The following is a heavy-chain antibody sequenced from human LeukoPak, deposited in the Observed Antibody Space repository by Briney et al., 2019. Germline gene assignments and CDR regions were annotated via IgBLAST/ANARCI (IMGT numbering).Heavy chain of an antibody. CDR3: AREGGGSCYSWMKGCYYYMDV. J-gene: IGHJ6*03. D-gene: IGHD2-15*01. Sequence: PSETLSLTCTVSGGSISSSSYYWGWIRQPPGKGLEWIGSIYYSGSTYYNPSLKSRVTISVDTSKNQFSLKLSSVTAADTAVYYCAREGGGSCYSWMKGCYYYMDVWGKGTTVTVSS. CDR1: GGSISSSSYY. CDR2: IYYSGST. V-gene: IGHV4-39*07.